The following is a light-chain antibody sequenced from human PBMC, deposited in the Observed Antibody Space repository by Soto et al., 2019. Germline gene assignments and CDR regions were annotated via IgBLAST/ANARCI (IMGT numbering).Light chain of an antibody. CDR2: GAS. J-gene: IGKJ1*01. V-gene: IGKV3-20*01. CDR1: QSVSSSY. Sequence: EVVLTQSPDTLSLSPGETATLSCRAGQSVSSSYLAWYQQKPGQAPRLLIYGASSRATGIPDRFSGSGSGTDFTLTISRLEPEDFAVYYCQQYGSSWTFGQGTKVDIK. CDR3: QQYGSSWT.